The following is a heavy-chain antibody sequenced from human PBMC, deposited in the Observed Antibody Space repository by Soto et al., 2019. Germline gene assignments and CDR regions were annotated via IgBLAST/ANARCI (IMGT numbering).Heavy chain of an antibody. CDR3: ARFDRSRGRAFDI. Sequence: QVQLVQSGAEVKKPGSSVKVSCKASGGTFSSYAISWVRQAPGQGLEWMGGIIPIFGTANYAQKFHGRVTINADEYTSTAYMELSSLRSEDTAVYYCARFDRSRGRAFDIWGQGTLVTVSS. CDR1: GGTFSSYA. D-gene: IGHD1-26*01. J-gene: IGHJ3*02. CDR2: IIPIFGTA. V-gene: IGHV1-69*01.